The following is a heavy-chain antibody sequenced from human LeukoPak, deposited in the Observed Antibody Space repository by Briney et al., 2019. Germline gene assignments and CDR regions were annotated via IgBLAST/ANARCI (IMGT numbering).Heavy chain of an antibody. CDR3: AKLQHTGYDLARGFDY. Sequence: GGSLRLSCAASGFTFSDYAMSWVRQAPGKGLEWVSASSGSGGSTYYADSVKGRFTISRDNSKNTLYLQMDSLRAEDTALYYCAKLQHTGYDLARGFDYWGQGTLVTVSS. V-gene: IGHV3-23*01. CDR2: SSGSGGST. CDR1: GFTFSDYA. J-gene: IGHJ4*02. D-gene: IGHD5-12*01.